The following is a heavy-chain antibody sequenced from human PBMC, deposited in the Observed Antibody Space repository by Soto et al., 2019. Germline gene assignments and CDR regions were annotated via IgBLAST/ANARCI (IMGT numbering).Heavy chain of an antibody. CDR2: IRSKADGGTT. CDR1: GFTFNNAW. V-gene: IGHV3-15*07. Sequence: EVQLVESGGGLVKPGGSLRLSCAASGFTFNNAWMNWVRQAPGKGLEWVGRIRSKADGGTTDYPARVKDRCTISRDDSKNTLHLQMNSLKTEDTAVYYCTTEPDYSNYFEYWGQGTLVTVSS. D-gene: IGHD4-4*01. J-gene: IGHJ4*02. CDR3: TTEPDYSNYFEY.